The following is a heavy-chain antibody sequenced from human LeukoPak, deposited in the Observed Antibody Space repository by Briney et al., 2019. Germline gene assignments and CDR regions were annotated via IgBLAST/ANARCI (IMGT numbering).Heavy chain of an antibody. CDR1: GGSISSYY. CDR3: ARIHPPRYCSGGSCYSYYYYYMDV. D-gene: IGHD2-15*01. CDR2: IYYSGST. Sequence: PSETLSLTCTVSGGSISSYYWSWIRQPPGKGLEWIGYIYYSGSTNYNPSLKSRVTISVDTSKNQFSLKLSPVTAADTAVYYCARIHPPRYCSGGSCYSYYYYYMDVWGKGTTVTVSS. J-gene: IGHJ6*03. V-gene: IGHV4-59*08.